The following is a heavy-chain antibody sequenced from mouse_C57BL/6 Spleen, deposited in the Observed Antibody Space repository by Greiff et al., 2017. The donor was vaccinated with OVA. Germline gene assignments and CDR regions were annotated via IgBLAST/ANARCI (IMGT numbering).Heavy chain of an antibody. V-gene: IGHV5-17*01. CDR3: ATDSSGRFAY. J-gene: IGHJ3*01. D-gene: IGHD3-2*02. CDR1: GFTFSDYG. Sequence: DVQLVESGGGLVKPGGSLKLSCAASGFTFSDYGMHWVRQAPEKGLEWVAYISSGSSTIYYADTVKGRFTISRDNAKNTLFLQMTSLRSEDTAMYYCATDSSGRFAYWGQGTLVTVSA. CDR2: ISSGSSTI.